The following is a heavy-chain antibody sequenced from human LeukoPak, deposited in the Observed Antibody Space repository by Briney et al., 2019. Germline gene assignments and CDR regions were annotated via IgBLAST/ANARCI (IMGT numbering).Heavy chain of an antibody. CDR1: GFTFSRFW. J-gene: IGHJ4*02. CDR3: ARWRGYQSEFDS. Sequence: GGSLRLSCAASGFTFSRFWMSWVRQAPGKGLEWVANIKQDGSETNYVEFVKGRFTISRDNARNSLYLQMNSLRVDDTAVYYCARWRGYQSEFDSWGQGTLVTVSS. V-gene: IGHV3-7*01. CDR2: IKQDGSET. D-gene: IGHD2-2*01.